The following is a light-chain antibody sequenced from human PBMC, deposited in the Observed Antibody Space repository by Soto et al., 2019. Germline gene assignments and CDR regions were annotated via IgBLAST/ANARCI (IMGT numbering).Light chain of an antibody. Sequence: QSVLTQPPSVSAAPGQKVTISCSGSSANIGSNYVSWYQHIPGTAPQLVIYYRNNRPSEIPDRFSGSKSGTYAALDITGLQTGEDDDYYCGTWYGSLSVVLFGGGTKLTVL. CDR1: SANIGSNY. CDR2: YRN. CDR3: GTWYGSLSVVL. V-gene: IGLV1-51*01. J-gene: IGLJ2*01.